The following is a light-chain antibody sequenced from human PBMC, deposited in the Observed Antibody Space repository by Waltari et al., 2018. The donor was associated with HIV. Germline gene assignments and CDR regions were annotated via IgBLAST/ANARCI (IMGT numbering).Light chain of an antibody. CDR1: ASNIGSND. Sequence: QSVLTQPPSASGTPGPRVTSYCSRSASNIGSNDVNWYQQLPGTAPKLLIYSNNQRPSGVPDRFSGSKSGTSASLAISGLQSEDDADYYCAAWDDSLNGPMFGGGTKLTVL. CDR2: SNN. J-gene: IGLJ3*02. V-gene: IGLV1-44*01. CDR3: AAWDDSLNGPM.